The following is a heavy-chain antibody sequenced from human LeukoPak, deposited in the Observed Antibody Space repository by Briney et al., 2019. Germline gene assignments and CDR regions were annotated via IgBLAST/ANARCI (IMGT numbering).Heavy chain of an antibody. J-gene: IGHJ4*02. CDR1: GFTFSSYS. V-gene: IGHV3-21*01. D-gene: IGHD6-25*01. CDR2: ISSSSSYI. CDR3: GRDAALDY. Sequence: GGSLRLSCAASGFTFSSYSMNWVRQAPGKGLEWFSSISSSSSYIYYADSVKGRFTISRDNATDALYLKLNSQGAEDTAVYYCGRDAALDYWGQGTLVTVSS.